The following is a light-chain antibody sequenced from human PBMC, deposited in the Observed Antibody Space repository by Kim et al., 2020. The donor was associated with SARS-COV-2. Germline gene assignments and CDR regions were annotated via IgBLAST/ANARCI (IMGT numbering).Light chain of an antibody. CDR3: KSRDSRGKVV. CDR2: GKN. J-gene: IGLJ2*01. V-gene: IGLV3-19*01. Sequence: SSELTQDPAVSVALGQTVRISCQGDSLRSYYATWYQQSPGQAPVLVLYGKNNRPSGIPDRFSGSSSGNTASLTITGAQASDEADYYCKSRDSRGKVVFGGGTQVTVL. CDR1: SLRSYY.